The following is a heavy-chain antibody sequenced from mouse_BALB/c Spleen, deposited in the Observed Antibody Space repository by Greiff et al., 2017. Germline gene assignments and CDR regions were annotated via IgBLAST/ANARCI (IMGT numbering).Heavy chain of an antibody. J-gene: IGHJ3*01. Sequence: QVQLQQSGPGLVQPSQSLSITCTVSGFSLTSYGVHWVRQSPGKGLEWLGVIWSGGSTDYNAAFISRLSISKDNSKSQVFFKMNSLQANDTAIYYCARNYRYDEGFAYWGQGTLVTVSA. CDR3: ARNYRYDEGFAY. D-gene: IGHD2-14*01. CDR2: IWSGGST. CDR1: GFSLTSYG. V-gene: IGHV2-2*02.